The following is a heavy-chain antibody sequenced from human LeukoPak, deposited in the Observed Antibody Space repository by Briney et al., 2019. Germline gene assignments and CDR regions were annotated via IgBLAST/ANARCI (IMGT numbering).Heavy chain of an antibody. CDR3: ARLDWLLYGMDV. V-gene: IGHV4-59*08. CDR1: GGSVSRSY. CDR2: AYYGGST. Sequence: TSETLSLTCTVSGGSVSRSYWSWIRQPPGKGLELLGLAYYGGSTNYNPSLKSRVTILVDTSKKQFSLKLSSVTAADTAVYYCARLDWLLYGMDVWGQGTPVTVSS. J-gene: IGHJ6*02. D-gene: IGHD3-9*01.